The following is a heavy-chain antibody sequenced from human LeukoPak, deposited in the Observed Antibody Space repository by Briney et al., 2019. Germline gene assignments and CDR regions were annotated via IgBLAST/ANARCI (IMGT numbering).Heavy chain of an antibody. D-gene: IGHD2-2*01. CDR1: GFTFSSYW. CDR3: ARDLFCSSTSCYAGGWFNP. CDR2: INTKGSST. J-gene: IGHJ5*02. V-gene: IGHV3-74*01. Sequence: GGSLRLSCAASGFTFSSYWMHWVRQAPGKGLVWVSRINTKGSSTSYADSVKGRFTISRDNAKSTLYLQMNSLRAEDTAVYYCARDLFCSSTSCYAGGWFNPWGQGTLVTVSS.